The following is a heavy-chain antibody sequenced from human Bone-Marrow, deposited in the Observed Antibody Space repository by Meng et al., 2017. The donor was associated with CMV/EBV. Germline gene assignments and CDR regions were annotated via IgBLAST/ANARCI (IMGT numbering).Heavy chain of an antibody. CDR2: IFYRGST. CDR3: ARDMGPELGVVY. Sequence: SETLSLTCTVSGYSISSGYYWGWIRQPPGKGLEWIGSIFYRGSTYYNPSLESRVTISVDTSKNQFSLHLRSVTAADTAVYYCARDMGPELGVVYWGQGTLVTVSS. D-gene: IGHD7-27*01. CDR1: GYSISSGYY. V-gene: IGHV4-38-2*02. J-gene: IGHJ4*02.